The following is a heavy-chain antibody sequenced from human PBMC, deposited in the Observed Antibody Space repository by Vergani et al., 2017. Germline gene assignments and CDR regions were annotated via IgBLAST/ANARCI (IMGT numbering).Heavy chain of an antibody. CDR3: ARDRSQAFDVWSGYLPPFHH. J-gene: IGHJ4*01. Sequence: QIQLEQSGPEVKKPGASVKVSCKASGYTFINYGLTWVRQAPAQGLEWMGWISPYNGNTNCAQTGQDRVTLTTDTATNTAYMELRSLESDDTAVYYCARDRSQAFDVWSGYLPPFHHWGQGTQVTVSS. CDR1: GYTFINYG. CDR2: ISPYNGNT. V-gene: IGHV1-18*01. D-gene: IGHD3-3*01.